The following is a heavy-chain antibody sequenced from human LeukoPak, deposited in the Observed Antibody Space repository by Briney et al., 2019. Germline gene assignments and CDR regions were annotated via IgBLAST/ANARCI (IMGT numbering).Heavy chain of an antibody. CDR1: GLTLSSNY. CDR2: IYSGGTN. CDR3: GSDDGGDARFGSTWYAGVFDM. J-gene: IGHJ3*02. V-gene: IGHV3-53*01. D-gene: IGHD6-13*01. Sequence: GGSLRLSCAASGLTLSSNYMSWVRQAPGKGLEWVSVIYSGGTNYYDASVTGRLTISRDTSKNTLYLQMISVRAEDTAGYHCGSDDGGDARFGSTWYAGVFDMWGQGTMLTVSS.